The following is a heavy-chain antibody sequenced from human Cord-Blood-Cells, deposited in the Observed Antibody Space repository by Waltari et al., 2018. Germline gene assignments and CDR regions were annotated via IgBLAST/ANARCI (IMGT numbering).Heavy chain of an antibody. CDR3: ARETSEVLRFLEWLLYSGWFDP. CDR1: GGSFSGSY. D-gene: IGHD3-3*01. CDR2: INHSGST. V-gene: IGHV4-34*01. Sequence: QVQLQQWGAGLLKPSETLSLTCAVYGGSFSGSYWSCIRQPPGQGLEWRGEINHSGSTNYNPSLKSRVTISVDTSKNQFSLKLSSVTAADTAVYYCARETSEVLRFLEWLLYSGWFDPWGQGTLVTVSS. J-gene: IGHJ5*02.